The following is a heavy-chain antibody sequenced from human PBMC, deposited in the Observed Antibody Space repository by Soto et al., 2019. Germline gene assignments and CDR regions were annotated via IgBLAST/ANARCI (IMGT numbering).Heavy chain of an antibody. J-gene: IGHJ4*02. CDR3: ATPIVAFY. D-gene: IGHD5-12*01. V-gene: IGHV1-3*01. CDR2: INGGNGNT. CDR1: GYTFTSYA. Sequence: QVQLVQSGAEVKKPGASVKVSCKASGYTFTSYAIHWVRQAPGQRLEWMGWINGGNGNTKYSQKFQGRVIITRDTSAGTAYMELRSLRSEDTAVYYCATPIVAFYWGQGTLVTVSS.